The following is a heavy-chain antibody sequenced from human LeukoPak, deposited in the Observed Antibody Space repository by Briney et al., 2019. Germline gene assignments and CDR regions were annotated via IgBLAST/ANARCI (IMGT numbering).Heavy chain of an antibody. CDR1: GGSISTSNYY. CDR3: ARDTSSGSYGYAFDI. D-gene: IGHD1-26*01. V-gene: IGHV4-39*07. CDR2: IFYSGST. Sequence: SETLSLTCTVSGGSISTSNYYWGWIRQPPGKGLEWIGNIFYSGSTYYSPSLKSRVTISLDTSRNQFSLQLNSVTPEDTAVYYCARDTSSGSYGYAFDIWGQGTMVTVSS. J-gene: IGHJ3*02.